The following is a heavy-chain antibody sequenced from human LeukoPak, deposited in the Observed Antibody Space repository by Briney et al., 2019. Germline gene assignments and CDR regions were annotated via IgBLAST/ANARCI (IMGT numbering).Heavy chain of an antibody. Sequence: KASETLSLTCAVYGGSFTGYYWSWIRQPPGKGLEWIGEINHSVSTNYNPSLKSRVTISVDTSKNQFSLKLSSVPAADTAVDYCARGSWGSEENYFDYWGQGTLVTVSS. J-gene: IGHJ4*02. CDR2: INHSVST. CDR3: ARGSWGSEENYFDY. CDR1: GGSFTGYY. D-gene: IGHD7-27*01. V-gene: IGHV4-34*01.